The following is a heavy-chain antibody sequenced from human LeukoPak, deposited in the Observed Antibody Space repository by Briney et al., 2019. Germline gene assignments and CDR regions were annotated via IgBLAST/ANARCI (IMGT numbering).Heavy chain of an antibody. CDR1: GYTFTSYA. D-gene: IGHD6-13*01. J-gene: IGHJ4*02. Sequence: ASVKVSCKASGYTFTSYAISWVRQAPGQGLEWMGWISTYNGNTNSAQKLQGRVTMTTDTSTGTAYMELRSLRSDDTAVYYCARVVAAGLNHFDYWGQGTLVTVSS. V-gene: IGHV1-18*01. CDR3: ARVVAAGLNHFDY. CDR2: ISTYNGNT.